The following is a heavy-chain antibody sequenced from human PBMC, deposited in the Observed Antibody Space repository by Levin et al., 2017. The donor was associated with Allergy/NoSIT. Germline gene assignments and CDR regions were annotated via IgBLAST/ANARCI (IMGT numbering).Heavy chain of an antibody. D-gene: IGHD2-15*01. Sequence: SGGSLRLSCAASGFTFSSYAMSWVRQAPGKGLEWVSAISGSGGSTYYADSVKGRFTISRDNSKNTLYLQMNSLRAEDTAVYYCAKDLLLDYCSGGSCYLDLDDYWGQGTLVTVSS. CDR1: GFTFSSYA. CDR2: ISGSGGST. V-gene: IGHV3-23*01. J-gene: IGHJ4*02. CDR3: AKDLLLDYCSGGSCYLDLDDY.